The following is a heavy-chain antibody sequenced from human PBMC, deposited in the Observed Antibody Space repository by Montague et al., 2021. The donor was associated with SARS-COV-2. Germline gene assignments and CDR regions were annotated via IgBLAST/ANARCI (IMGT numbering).Heavy chain of an antibody. J-gene: IGHJ4*01. CDR2: IYYSGST. Sequence: SETLSLTCTVSGGSISSYYWSWIRQPPGKGLEWIGYIYYSGSTNYNPSLKSRVTISVDTSMNQFSLKVRSVTAADTAVYYCARGDYYDSTGYYDYWGQGTLVTVSS. V-gene: IGHV4-59*01. D-gene: IGHD3-22*01. CDR1: GGSISSYY. CDR3: ARGDYYDSTGYYDY.